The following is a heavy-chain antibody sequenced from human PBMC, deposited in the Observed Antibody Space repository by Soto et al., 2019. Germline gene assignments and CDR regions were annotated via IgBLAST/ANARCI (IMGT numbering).Heavy chain of an antibody. D-gene: IGHD2-2*01. V-gene: IGHV3-33*01. CDR3: ARPQYCSSHRCNYGMDG. J-gene: IGHJ6*02. CDR2: IWYDGRKI. Sequence: QVQLVESGGGVVQPGMSLRLTCEASGINFSSYALHWVRQAPGKGLVWVAVIWYDGRKIYYGDSVRGRFTISRDISNNTLDLQMTSLKAEDTATYYRARPQYCSSHRCNYGMDGWGQGTSGTVAS. CDR1: GINFSSYA.